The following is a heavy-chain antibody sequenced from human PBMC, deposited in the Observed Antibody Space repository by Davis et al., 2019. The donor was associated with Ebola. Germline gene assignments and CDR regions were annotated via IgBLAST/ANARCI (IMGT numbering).Heavy chain of an antibody. V-gene: IGHV1-18*01. J-gene: IGHJ4*02. CDR1: GYTFSSYA. Sequence: ASVKVSCKASGYTFSSYAINWVRQAPGQGLEWLGWISAENGKTEYAQRLQGRVTMTTASSTSTAYMELRSLRSDDTAVYFCARVTCSGDSCFSADYWGQGTLVTVSS. D-gene: IGHD2-15*01. CDR3: ARVTCSGDSCFSADY. CDR2: ISAENGKT.